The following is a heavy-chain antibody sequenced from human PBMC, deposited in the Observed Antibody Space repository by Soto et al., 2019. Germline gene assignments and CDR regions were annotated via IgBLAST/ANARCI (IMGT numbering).Heavy chain of an antibody. CDR3: ARVYCSGGSCYGIDY. CDR2: IYYSGST. D-gene: IGHD2-15*01. CDR1: GVSISSGDYY. V-gene: IGHV4-30-4*02. J-gene: IGHJ4*02. Sequence: SETLSLTCTVSGVSISSGDYYWRWIRPPPGKGLEWIGYIYYSGSTYYNPSLKSRVTMTRDTSTSTVYMELSSLRSEDTAIYSCARVYCSGGSCYGIDYCGQGTLVTVSS.